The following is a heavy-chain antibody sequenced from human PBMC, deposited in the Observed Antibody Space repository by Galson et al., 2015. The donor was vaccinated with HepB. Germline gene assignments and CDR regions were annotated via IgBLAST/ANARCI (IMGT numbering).Heavy chain of an antibody. CDR1: GGTFSSDG. CDR3: ARHYSGNYYCFDP. CDR2: IVPNFGTA. V-gene: IGHV1-69*13. Sequence: SVKVSCKASGGTFSSDGISWVRQAPGQGLEWMGGIVPNFGTAKYAQKFQGRVTITADASSSTAYMEVRSLRSEDTAIYYCARHYSGNYYCFDPWGQGTLVTVSS. J-gene: IGHJ5*02. D-gene: IGHD1-26*01.